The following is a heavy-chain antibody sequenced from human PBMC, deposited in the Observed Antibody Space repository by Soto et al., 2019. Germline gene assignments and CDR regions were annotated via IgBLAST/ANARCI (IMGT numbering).Heavy chain of an antibody. V-gene: IGHV4-30-4*01. CDR2: VYYSGAT. J-gene: IGHJ4*02. D-gene: IGHD3-22*01. Sequence: QVQLQESGPGLVKPSQTLSLTCTVSGSSISSGDFYWSWIRQSPGKGLEWIGFVYYSGATYDNPSLKTRLTISVDTSRNQFSLRLTSVTAADTAVYYCARLGYSHRRYDYWGQGALVTVSS. CDR3: ARLGYSHRRYDY. CDR1: GSSISSGDFY.